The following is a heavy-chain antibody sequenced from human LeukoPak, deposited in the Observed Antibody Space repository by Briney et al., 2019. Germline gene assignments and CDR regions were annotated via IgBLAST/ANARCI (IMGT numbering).Heavy chain of an antibody. Sequence: GGSLRLSCAASGFTFSGYSLNWVRQAPGKGLEWVSSISSGSGYIYYADSVKGRFTISRDNAKTSLYLQMNSLRAEDTAVYYCARESAAGTCDYWGQGTLVTVSS. CDR2: ISSGSGYI. J-gene: IGHJ4*02. CDR1: GFTFSGYS. D-gene: IGHD6-13*01. V-gene: IGHV3-21*01. CDR3: ARESAAGTCDY.